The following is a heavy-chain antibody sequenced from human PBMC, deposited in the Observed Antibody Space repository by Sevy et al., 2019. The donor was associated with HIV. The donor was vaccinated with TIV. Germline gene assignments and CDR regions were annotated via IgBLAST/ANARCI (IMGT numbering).Heavy chain of an antibody. CDR1: THTFTNNA. Sequence: ASVKVSCKASTHTFTNNAIHWVRQAPGQRLEWMGWINAGNGNTKYSQNFQGRVTITRDTSASTAYMELSSLRSEDTAVYYWASGDYYNWFDSWGQGTLVTVSS. V-gene: IGHV1-3*01. J-gene: IGHJ5*01. CDR3: ASGDYYNWFDS. D-gene: IGHD4-17*01. CDR2: INAGNGNT.